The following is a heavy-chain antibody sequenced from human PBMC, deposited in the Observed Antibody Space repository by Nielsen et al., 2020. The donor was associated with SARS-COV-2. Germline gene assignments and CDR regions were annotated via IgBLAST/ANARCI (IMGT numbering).Heavy chain of an antibody. Sequence: GESLKISCAASGFTFSSYWMSWVRQAPGKGLEWVANIKQDGSEKYYVDSVKGRFTISRDNAKNSLYLQMNSLRAEDTAVYYCARVIVPAAYFDYWGQGTLVTVSS. J-gene: IGHJ4*02. V-gene: IGHV3-7*01. D-gene: IGHD2-2*01. CDR2: IKQDGSEK. CDR3: ARVIVPAAYFDY. CDR1: GFTFSSYW.